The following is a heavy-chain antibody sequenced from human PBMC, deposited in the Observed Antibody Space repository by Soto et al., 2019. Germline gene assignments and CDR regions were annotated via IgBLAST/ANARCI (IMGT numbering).Heavy chain of an antibody. CDR1: GGSISNYY. D-gene: IGHD5-18*01. CDR3: ARHRYSYGVYYFEY. Sequence: QVQLQESGPGLVKPSETLSLTCIVSGGSISNYYWSWIRQPPGKGLEWIGYIYYSGSTNYNPSLTTRVTMSVDTSKNQFSLKLSSVTAADTAVYYCARHRYSYGVYYFEYWGQGTLVTVSS. V-gene: IGHV4-59*08. CDR2: IYYSGST. J-gene: IGHJ4*02.